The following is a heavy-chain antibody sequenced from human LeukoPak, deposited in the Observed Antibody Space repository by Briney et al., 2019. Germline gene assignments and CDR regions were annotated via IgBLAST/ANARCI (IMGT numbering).Heavy chain of an antibody. D-gene: IGHD3-22*01. CDR2: IYPGDSDT. CDR1: GYSFTSYW. J-gene: IGHJ3*02. Sequence: GESLKISCKGSGYSFTSYWIGWVRQMPGKGLEWMGIIYPGDSDTRYSPSFQGQVTISADKSISTAYLQWSSLKASDTAMYYCARPNNYYDSSGDAFDIWGQGTMVTVSS. V-gene: IGHV5-51*01. CDR3: ARPNNYYDSSGDAFDI.